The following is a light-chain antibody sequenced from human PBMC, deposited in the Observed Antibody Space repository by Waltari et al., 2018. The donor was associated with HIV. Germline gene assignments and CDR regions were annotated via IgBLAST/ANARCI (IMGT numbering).Light chain of an antibody. CDR3: CSYTGSTTWV. CDR2: EDN. J-gene: IGLJ3*02. CDR1: SRAVGSFNV. V-gene: IGLV2-23*01. Sequence: QSALTQPASVSGSPGQSITITCTGTSRAVGSFNVVPWYQQHPGKAPKLMIYEDNMRPSGVSNRFSGSKSGNTASLTISGLQAEDEADYYCCSYTGSTTWVFGGGTKLTVL.